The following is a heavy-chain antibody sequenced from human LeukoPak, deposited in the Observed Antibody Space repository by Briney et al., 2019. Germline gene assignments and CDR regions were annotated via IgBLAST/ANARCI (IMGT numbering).Heavy chain of an antibody. V-gene: IGHV4-39*07. Sequence: PSETLSLTCTVSGGSISSSSYYWGWIRQPPGKGLEWIGSIYYSGSTYYNPSLKSRVSISIDTSKNQFSLKLTSLTAADTAFYYCARGDPSRYCSGGSCYSVQPRFDFWGQGTLVTVSS. CDR3: ARGDPSRYCSGGSCYSVQPRFDF. CDR1: GGSISSSSYY. J-gene: IGHJ4*02. CDR2: IYYSGST. D-gene: IGHD2-15*01.